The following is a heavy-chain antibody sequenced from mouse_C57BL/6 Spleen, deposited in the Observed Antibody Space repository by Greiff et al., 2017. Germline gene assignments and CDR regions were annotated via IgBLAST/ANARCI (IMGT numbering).Heavy chain of an antibody. CDR2: ISYDGSN. Sequence: ESGPGLVKPSQSLSLTCSVTGYSITSGYYWNWIRQFPGNKLEWMGYISYDGSNNYNPSLKNRISITRDTSKNQFFLKLNSVTTEDTATYFCARDSPVGAMDYWGQGTSVTVSS. CDR3: ARDSPVGAMDY. V-gene: IGHV3-6*01. D-gene: IGHD1-1*01. J-gene: IGHJ4*01. CDR1: GYSITSGYY.